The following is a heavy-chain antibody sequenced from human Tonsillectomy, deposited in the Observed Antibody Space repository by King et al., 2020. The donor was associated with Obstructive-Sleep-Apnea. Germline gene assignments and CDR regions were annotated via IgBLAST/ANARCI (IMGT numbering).Heavy chain of an antibody. CDR2: INNDGSST. Sequence: VQLVESGGGLVQPGGSLRLSCAASGFTFSTYWMHWVRQAPGKGLVWVSRINNDGSSTSYADSVKGRFTISRDNAKNTLYLQMNSLRAEDTAVYYCARGGWVPSAEYFQHWGQGTLVTVSS. CDR3: ARGGWVPSAEYFQH. V-gene: IGHV3-74*01. J-gene: IGHJ1*01. D-gene: IGHD2-15*01. CDR1: GFTFSTYW.